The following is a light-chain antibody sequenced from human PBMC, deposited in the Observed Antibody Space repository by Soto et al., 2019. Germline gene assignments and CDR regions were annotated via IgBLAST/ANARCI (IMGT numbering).Light chain of an antibody. V-gene: IGLV2-11*01. J-gene: IGLJ1*01. CDR3: CSNAGRPDV. CDR1: SSDIGAYKY. CDR2: DVD. Sequence: QSALTQPRSVSGSPGQSVAIYCIGTSSDIGAYKYVSWYQQHPGKAPKVMIYDVDKRPSGVPDRFSGSKSGNTASLTISDLQTEDEADYYCCSNAGRPDVFGSGTKVTVL.